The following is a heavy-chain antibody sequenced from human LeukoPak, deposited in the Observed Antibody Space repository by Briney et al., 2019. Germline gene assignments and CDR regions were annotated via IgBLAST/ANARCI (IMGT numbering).Heavy chain of an antibody. CDR1: GVSISSYY. CDR2: INHSGST. CDR3: AGRYCPPGICYRVYFDY. Sequence: PSETLSLTCTVSGVSISSYYWSWIRQSPGKGLEWIGEINHSGSTNYNPSLRSRVTISVDTSKNHFSLKLTSVTAADTAVYYCAGRYCPPGICYRVYFDYWGQGTLVTVSS. J-gene: IGHJ4*02. V-gene: IGHV4-34*01. D-gene: IGHD2-8*01.